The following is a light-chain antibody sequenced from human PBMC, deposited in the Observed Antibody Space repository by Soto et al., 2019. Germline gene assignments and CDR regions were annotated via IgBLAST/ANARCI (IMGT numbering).Light chain of an antibody. Sequence: QPVLTQSSSASASLGSSVKLACTLSSGYTKYIVTWHQQQPGKAPRYLMRLEGSGKYNKGNGVPERFSGSSSGADRYLTISNLQSDVEAIYNSETSNSNTHDFGPGTKV. CDR3: ETSNSNTHD. J-gene: IGLJ1*01. CDR1: SGYTKYI. V-gene: IGLV4-60*03. CDR2: LEGSGKY.